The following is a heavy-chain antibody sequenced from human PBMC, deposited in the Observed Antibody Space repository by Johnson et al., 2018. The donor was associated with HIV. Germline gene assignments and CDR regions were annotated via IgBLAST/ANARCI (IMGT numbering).Heavy chain of an antibody. CDR2: ISYDGSNK. J-gene: IGHJ3*02. V-gene: IGHV3-30*14. CDR1: GFTFSSYA. CDR3: ARDHLRRSHAFDI. Sequence: QVQLVESGGGVVQPGGSLRLSCAASGFTFSSYAMHWVRQAPGKGLEWVAVISYDGSNKYYADSEKGRFTISRDNSKNTVYLQMNSLRAEDTAVYYCARDHLRRSHAFDIWGQGTMVTVSS. D-gene: IGHD2-15*01.